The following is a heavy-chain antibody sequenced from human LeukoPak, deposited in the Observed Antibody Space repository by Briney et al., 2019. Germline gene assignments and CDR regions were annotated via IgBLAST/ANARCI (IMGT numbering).Heavy chain of an antibody. CDR2: INPNSGGT. J-gene: IGHJ6*02. CDR3: ARDGVLLWFGELPTETYYYGMDV. V-gene: IGHV1-2*02. D-gene: IGHD3-10*01. CDR1: GYTFTGYY. Sequence: ASVKVSCKASGYTFTGYYMHWVRQAPGQGLEWMGWINPNSGGTNYAQKFQGRATMTRDTFISTAYMELSRLRSDDTAVYYCARDGVLLWFGELPTETYYYGMDVWGQGTTVTVSS.